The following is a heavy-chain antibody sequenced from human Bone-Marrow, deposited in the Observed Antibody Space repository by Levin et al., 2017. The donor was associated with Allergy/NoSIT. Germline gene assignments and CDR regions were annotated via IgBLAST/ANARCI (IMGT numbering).Heavy chain of an antibody. CDR1: GFSFSSYN. CDR3: ARDSELGYCGTTTCYQFDY. J-gene: IGHJ4*02. D-gene: IGHD2-2*01. V-gene: IGHV3-21*01. Sequence: LSLTCAASGFSFSSYNMNWVRQAPGKGLEWVSFISSTSSYIFYADSVKGRFTISRDTAKNSLYLQMNSLRADDTAVYYCARDSELGYCGTTTCYQFDYWGQGTLVTVSS. CDR2: ISSTSSYI.